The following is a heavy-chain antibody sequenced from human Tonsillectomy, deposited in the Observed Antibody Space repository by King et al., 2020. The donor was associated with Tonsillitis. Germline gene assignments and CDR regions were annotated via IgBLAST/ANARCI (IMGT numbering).Heavy chain of an antibody. Sequence: QLQESGPGLVKPSETLSLTCTVSGGSISSYYWSWIRQPAGKGLEWIGHIYTSENTNYNPSLKSRVTMSVDASKNQFSLKLSSMTAADTAVYYCASGDRGTFDYWGQGTPVTVSS. CDR1: GGSISSYY. J-gene: IGHJ4*02. CDR2: IYTSENT. CDR3: ASGDRGTFDY. D-gene: IGHD4-17*01. V-gene: IGHV4-4*07.